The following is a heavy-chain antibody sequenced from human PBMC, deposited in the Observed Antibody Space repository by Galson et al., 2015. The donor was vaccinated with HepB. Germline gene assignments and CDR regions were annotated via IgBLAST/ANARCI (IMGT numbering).Heavy chain of an antibody. Sequence: ETLSLTCAVYGESFSGYYRSWIRQPPGKGLEWIGYISYSGSTDYNPSLKSRGTISVDTSKNQFSLKLSSVTATDTAVYYCARHPPMTTGDNWFDSWGQGTLVTVSS. CDR3: ARHPPMTTGDNWFDS. D-gene: IGHD4-11*01. J-gene: IGHJ5*01. CDR2: ISYSGST. CDR1: GESFSGYY. V-gene: IGHV4-59*08.